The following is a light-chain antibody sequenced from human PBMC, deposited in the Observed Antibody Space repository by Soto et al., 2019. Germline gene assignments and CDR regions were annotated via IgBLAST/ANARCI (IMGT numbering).Light chain of an antibody. J-gene: IGKJ4*01. Sequence: EVVLTQSPGTVSLSPGERATLSCRASQSVRSNFLAWYQQQPGQAPRLLVYAASSRAPGIPDRFTGSGSGTDFTLTISRLEPEDFAVYYCQQYGTSPQLTFGGGTKVE. CDR3: QQYGTSPQLT. CDR2: AAS. CDR1: QSVRSNF. V-gene: IGKV3-20*01.